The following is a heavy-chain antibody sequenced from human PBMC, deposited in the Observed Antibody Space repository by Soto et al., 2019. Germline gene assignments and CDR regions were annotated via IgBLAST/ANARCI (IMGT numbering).Heavy chain of an antibody. V-gene: IGHV4-4*02. CDR3: ARFFRGVISDDAFDS. Sequence: SVTLSLTCAVAGGCISCSNWWSRVRKPPGKGLEWIGEIYHSGSTNYNPSLNSQVTISEDKSKNHFSLKLSSVTAADTAVYYCARFFRGVISDDAFDSWGQGTMVTVSS. J-gene: IGHJ3*02. D-gene: IGHD3-10*01. CDR2: IYHSGST. CDR1: GGCISCSNW.